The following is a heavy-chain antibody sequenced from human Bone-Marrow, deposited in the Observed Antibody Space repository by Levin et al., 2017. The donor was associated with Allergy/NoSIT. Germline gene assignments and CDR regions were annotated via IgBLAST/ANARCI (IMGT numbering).Heavy chain of an antibody. D-gene: IGHD2-15*01. Sequence: GESLKISCAASGFTFSNYAMTWVRQAPGKGLEWVSAISGSDGRTYYADSVTGRFTISRDNSKNTLYLQMNNLGAEDTAIYYCAKNGGFLSFCSAGNCYPGFDSWGQGTLVTVS. V-gene: IGHV3-23*01. CDR1: GFTFSNYA. J-gene: IGHJ4*02. CDR3: AKNGGFLSFCSAGNCYPGFDS. CDR2: ISGSDGRT.